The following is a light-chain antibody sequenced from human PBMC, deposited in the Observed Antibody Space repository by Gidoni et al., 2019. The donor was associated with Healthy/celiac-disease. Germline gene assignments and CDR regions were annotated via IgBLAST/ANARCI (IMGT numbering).Light chain of an antibody. CDR2: LGS. Sequence: DIVMTQFPLSLPVTPGKPASISCRSSQSLLHSNGYNYLDWYLQKPGQSPQLLIYLGSNRASGVPDRCSGSGSGTDFTLKISKVEAEDVGVYYCMQALQTPRTFGPGTKVDIK. V-gene: IGKV2-28*01. J-gene: IGKJ3*01. CDR3: MQALQTPRT. CDR1: QSLLHSNGYNY.